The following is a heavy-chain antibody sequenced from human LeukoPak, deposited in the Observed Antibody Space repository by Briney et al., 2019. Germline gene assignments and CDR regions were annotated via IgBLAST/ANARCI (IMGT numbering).Heavy chain of an antibody. Sequence: SETLSLTCAVYGVSFSGYYWSWIRQPPGKGLEWIGEINHSGSTNYNPSLKSRVTISVDTSKNQFSLKLSSVTAADTAVYYCVRGATHSIDFDPWGQGTLVTVSS. CDR2: INHSGST. D-gene: IGHD3-10*01. V-gene: IGHV4-34*01. J-gene: IGHJ5*02. CDR1: GVSFSGYY. CDR3: VRGATHSIDFDP.